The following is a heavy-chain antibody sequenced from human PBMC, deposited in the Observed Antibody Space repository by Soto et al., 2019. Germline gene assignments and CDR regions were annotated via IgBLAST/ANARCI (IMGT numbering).Heavy chain of an antibody. CDR1: GYTLTELS. CDR3: ATVNYDILTGPQDYYYYYMDV. Sequence: ASVKVSCKVSGYTLTELSMHWVRQAPGKGLEWMGGFDPEDGETIYAQKFQGRVTMTEDTSTDTAYMELSSLRSEDTAVYYCATVNYDILTGPQDYYYYYMDVWGKGTTVTVSS. J-gene: IGHJ6*03. V-gene: IGHV1-24*01. D-gene: IGHD3-9*01. CDR2: FDPEDGET.